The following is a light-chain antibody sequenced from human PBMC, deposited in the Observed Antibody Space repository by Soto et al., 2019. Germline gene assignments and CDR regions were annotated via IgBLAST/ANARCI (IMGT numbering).Light chain of an antibody. CDR2: TAS. V-gene: IGKV1-39*01. J-gene: IGKJ1*01. CDR1: QRIASY. Sequence: DIQMTQSPSSLSAFVGDRVTITCRASQRIASYLNWFQQKPGKAPNLLIYTASILQSGVPSRFSGSASGTDFTLTISSMQPEDFAIYYCQQSYSTPRTFGQGTKVEIK. CDR3: QQSYSTPRT.